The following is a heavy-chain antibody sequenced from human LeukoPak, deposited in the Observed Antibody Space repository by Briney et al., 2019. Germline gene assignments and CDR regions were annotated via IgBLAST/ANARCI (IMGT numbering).Heavy chain of an antibody. CDR3: AKGVVPAAMDDP. J-gene: IGHJ5*02. D-gene: IGHD2-2*01. Sequence: GGSLRLSCAASGFTFSNYAMTWVRQAPGKGLEWVSSISGSGETTYYADSVKGRLSISRDNSKNTLYLQMNSLRAEDTAVYYCAKGVVPAAMDDPWGQGTLVTVSS. CDR2: ISGSGETT. CDR1: GFTFSNYA. V-gene: IGHV3-23*01.